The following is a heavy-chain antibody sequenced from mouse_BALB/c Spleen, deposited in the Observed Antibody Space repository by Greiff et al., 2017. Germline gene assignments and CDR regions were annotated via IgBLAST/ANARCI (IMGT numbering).Heavy chain of an antibody. D-gene: IGHD1-2*01. CDR2: IDTSDSYT. J-gene: IGHJ2*01. Sequence: QVQLQQPGAELVMPGASVKMSCKASGYTFTDYWMHWVKQRPGQGLEWIGAIDTSDSYTSYNQKFKGKATLTVDESSSTAYMQLSSLTSEDSAVYYCARGYYGHFDYWGQGTTLTVSS. CDR3: ARGYYGHFDY. V-gene: IGHV1-69*01. CDR1: GYTFTDYW.